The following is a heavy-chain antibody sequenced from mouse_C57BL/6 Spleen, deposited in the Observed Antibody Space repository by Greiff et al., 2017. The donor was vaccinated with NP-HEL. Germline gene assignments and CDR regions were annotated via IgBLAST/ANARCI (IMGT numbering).Heavy chain of an antibody. CDR2: IYPSDSET. CDR1: GYTFTSYW. CDR3: AREGAYDYDPAWFAY. V-gene: IGHV1-61*01. Sequence: VKLQQPGAELVRPGSSVKLSCKASGYTFTSYWMDWVKQRPGQGLEWIGNIYPSDSETHYNQKFKDKATLTVDKSSSTAYMQLSSLTSEDSAVYYCAREGAYDYDPAWFAYWGQGTLVTVSA. J-gene: IGHJ3*01. D-gene: IGHD2-4*01.